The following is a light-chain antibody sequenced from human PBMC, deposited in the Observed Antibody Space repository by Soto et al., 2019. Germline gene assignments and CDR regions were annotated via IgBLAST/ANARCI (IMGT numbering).Light chain of an antibody. CDR2: EVT. J-gene: IGLJ2*01. V-gene: IGLV2-8*01. CDR1: SSNVGGFNY. CDR3: SSYVGSNNLI. Sequence: QSVLTQPPSASGSPGQSVTISCNATSSNVGGFNYVSWYQQHPGKAPRLMIYEVTKRPSGVPDRFSGSKSGNMASLSVSGLQAEDEADYYCSSYVGSNNLIFGGGTQLTVL.